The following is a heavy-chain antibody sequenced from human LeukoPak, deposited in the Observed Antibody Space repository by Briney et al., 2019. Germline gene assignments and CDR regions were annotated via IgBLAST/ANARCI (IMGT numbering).Heavy chain of an antibody. J-gene: IGHJ3*02. CDR2: ICTSGST. CDR1: GGSISSGSYY. V-gene: IGHV4-61*02. Sequence: PSETLSLTCTVSGGSISSGSYYWSWIRQPAGKGLEWIGRICTSGSTNCNPSLKSRVTISVDTSKNQFSLKLSSVTAADTAVYYCARDSITMILENAFDIWGQGTMVTVSS. D-gene: IGHD3-22*01. CDR3: ARDSITMILENAFDI.